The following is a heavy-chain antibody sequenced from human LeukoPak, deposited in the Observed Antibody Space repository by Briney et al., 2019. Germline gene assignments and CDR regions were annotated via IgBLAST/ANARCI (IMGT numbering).Heavy chain of an antibody. Sequence: SETLSLTCTVSGGSISSYYWSWIRQPAGKGLEWIGRIYTSGSTNYNPSLKSRVTISVDKSKNQFSLKLSSVTAADTAVYYCARGYCSSTSCLRAGYYYYYYYMDVWGKGTTVTVSS. CDR2: IYTSGST. J-gene: IGHJ6*03. CDR3: ARGYCSSTSCLRAGYYYYYYYMDV. CDR1: GGSISSYY. D-gene: IGHD2-2*01. V-gene: IGHV4-4*07.